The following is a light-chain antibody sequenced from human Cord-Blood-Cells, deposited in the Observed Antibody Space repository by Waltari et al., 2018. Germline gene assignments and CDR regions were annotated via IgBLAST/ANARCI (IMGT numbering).Light chain of an antibody. CDR1: KLGDKY. CDR3: QAWDSSTYVV. V-gene: IGLV3-1*01. Sequence: SYELTQPPSVSVSPGQPASITCSGDKLGDKYACWYQQKPGQSPVLVIYQDSKRPSGIPELFSGSNSGNTATLTISGTQAMDEADYYCQAWDSSTYVVFGGGTKLTVL. J-gene: IGLJ2*01. CDR2: QDS.